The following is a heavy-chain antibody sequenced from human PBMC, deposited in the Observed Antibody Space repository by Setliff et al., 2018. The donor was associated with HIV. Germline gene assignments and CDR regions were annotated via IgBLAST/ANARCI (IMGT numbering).Heavy chain of an antibody. D-gene: IGHD3-22*01. J-gene: IGHJ5*01. CDR1: GGTDGRYA. CDR3: ARVPERYSSDSNGYYYDS. V-gene: IGHV1-69*04. Sequence: SVKVSCKAPGGTDGRYAFSWVRQAPGQGLEWMGRVIPLRGTVSYAQKFQGRVTMTADKATSTVYMEVSSLRSEDTAVYYCARVPERYSSDSNGYYYDSWGQGTLVTV. CDR2: VIPLRGTV.